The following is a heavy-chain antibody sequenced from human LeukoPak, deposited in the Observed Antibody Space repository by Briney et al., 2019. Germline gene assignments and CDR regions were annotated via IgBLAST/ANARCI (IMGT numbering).Heavy chain of an antibody. J-gene: IGHJ4*02. Sequence: SETLSLTCAVYGGSFSGYYWSWIRQPPGKGLEWIGEINHSGSTNYNPSLKSRVTISVDTSKNQFSLKLSSVTAADTAVYYCAGHHPRNTIDFWGQGTLVTVSS. CDR2: INHSGST. CDR3: AGHHPRNTIDF. CDR1: GGSFSGYY. V-gene: IGHV4-34*01. D-gene: IGHD3-10*01.